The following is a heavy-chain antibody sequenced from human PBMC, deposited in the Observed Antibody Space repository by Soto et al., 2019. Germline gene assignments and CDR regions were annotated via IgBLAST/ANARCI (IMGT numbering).Heavy chain of an antibody. D-gene: IGHD3-16*01. CDR2: IIPVFGTT. V-gene: IGHV1-69*01. CDR3: GRGGGPYVWFNEF. CDR1: GGLFSSFA. J-gene: IGHJ4*02. Sequence: QGQLVQSGPEVKRPGSSVKISCKDSGGLFSSFAVSWVRQAPGQGLEWLGGIIPVFGTTNYAEKFQERVTITADESTTTASMELSGLKSGDTAIYYCGRGGGPYVWFNEFWGQGTLVTVTS.